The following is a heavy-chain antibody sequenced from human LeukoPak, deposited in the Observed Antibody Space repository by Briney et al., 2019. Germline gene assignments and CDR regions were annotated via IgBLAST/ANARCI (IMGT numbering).Heavy chain of an antibody. V-gene: IGHV3-48*03. CDR3: ARDNWNDNYYYYYMDV. Sequence: GGSLRLSCAASGFTFSSYEMNWVRQAPGKGLEWVSYISSSGSTIYYADSVKGRFTISRDNAKNSLYLQMNSLRAEDTAVYYCARDNWNDNYYYYYMDVWGKGTTVTISS. CDR2: ISSSGSTI. D-gene: IGHD1-1*01. CDR1: GFTFSSYE. J-gene: IGHJ6*03.